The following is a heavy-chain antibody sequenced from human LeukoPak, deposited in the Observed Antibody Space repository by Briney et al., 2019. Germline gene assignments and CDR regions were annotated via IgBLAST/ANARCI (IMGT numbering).Heavy chain of an antibody. CDR1: GGSIRSSYYY. V-gene: IGHV4-39*07. J-gene: IGHJ3*02. CDR3: ARYPTQNAFDI. CDR2: INHSGST. Sequence: SETLSLTCTVSGGSIRSSYYYWGWIRQPPGKGLEWIGEINHSGSTNYNPSLKSRVTISVDTSKNQFSLKLSSVTAADTAVYYCARYPTQNAFDIWGQGTMVTVSS.